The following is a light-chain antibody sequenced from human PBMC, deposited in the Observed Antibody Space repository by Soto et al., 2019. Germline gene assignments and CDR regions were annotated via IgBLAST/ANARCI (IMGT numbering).Light chain of an antibody. V-gene: IGKV3-15*01. CDR2: GAS. CDR1: QSVTSN. J-gene: IGKJ1*01. Sequence: EIVMTQSPATLSVSPGERATLSCRASQSVTSNLAWYQQKPGQAPRLLIYGASTRATGVPARFSGSGSGTEFILTISSLQSEDFAVYYCQQYNNWPPWTFDQGTKVEIK. CDR3: QQYNNWPPWT.